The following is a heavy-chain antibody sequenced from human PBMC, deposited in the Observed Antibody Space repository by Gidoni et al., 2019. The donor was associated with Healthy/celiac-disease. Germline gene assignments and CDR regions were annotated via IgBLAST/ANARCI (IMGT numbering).Heavy chain of an antibody. CDR2: IYYSGST. CDR3: ARWKWGVTTLFDY. CDR1: GGSISSSSYY. V-gene: IGHV4-39*01. D-gene: IGHD4-17*01. Sequence: QLQLQESGPGLVKPSETLSLTCTVSGGSISSSSYYWGWIRQPPGKGLEWIGSIYYSGSTYYNPSLKSRVTISVDTSKNQFSLKLSSVTAADTAVYYCARWKWGVTTLFDYWGQGTLVTVSS. J-gene: IGHJ4*02.